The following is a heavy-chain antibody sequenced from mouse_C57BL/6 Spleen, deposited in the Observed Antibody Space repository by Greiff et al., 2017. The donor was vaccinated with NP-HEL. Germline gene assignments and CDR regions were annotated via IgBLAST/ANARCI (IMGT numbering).Heavy chain of an antibody. CDR2: IYPRSGNT. V-gene: IGHV1-81*01. Sequence: VQLQESGAELARPGASVKLSCKASGYTFTSYGISWVKQRTGQGLEWIGEIYPRSGNTYYNEKFKGKATLTADKSSSTAYMELRSLTSEDSAVYFCARGYDYDVHYAMDYWGQGTSVTVSS. D-gene: IGHD2-4*01. CDR3: ARGYDYDVHYAMDY. CDR1: GYTFTSYG. J-gene: IGHJ4*01.